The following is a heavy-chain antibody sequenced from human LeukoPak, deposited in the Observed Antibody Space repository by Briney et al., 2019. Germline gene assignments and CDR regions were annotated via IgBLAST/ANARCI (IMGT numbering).Heavy chain of an antibody. CDR2: IYYSGST. Sequence: PSETLSLTCTVSGGSINSYYWSWIRQPPGKGLEWIGYIYYSGSTNYNPSLKSRVTISVHTSKNQFSLKMSSVTAADTAVEYCGRLSGYTSESWFDPWGQGTLVTVSS. CDR1: GGSINSYY. D-gene: IGHD3-16*02. J-gene: IGHJ5*02. CDR3: GRLSGYTSESWFDP. V-gene: IGHV4-59*01.